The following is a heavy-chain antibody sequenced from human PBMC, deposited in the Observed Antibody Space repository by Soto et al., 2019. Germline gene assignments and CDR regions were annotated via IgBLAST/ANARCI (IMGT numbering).Heavy chain of an antibody. CDR2: ISVSGGST. CDR3: TTDSHFTMKLVRFDC. V-gene: IGHV3-23*01. CDR1: EYTFTNYA. J-gene: IGHJ4*01. Sequence: PGGSLRLSCTAFEYTFTNYAMTWVRQAPGMGLEWVSSISVSGGSTYYADSVRGRFTVSRDNSKNTLHLQMNSLRAEDTAVYYCTTDSHFTMKLVRFDCWGLGTLVTVSS. D-gene: IGHD3-22*01.